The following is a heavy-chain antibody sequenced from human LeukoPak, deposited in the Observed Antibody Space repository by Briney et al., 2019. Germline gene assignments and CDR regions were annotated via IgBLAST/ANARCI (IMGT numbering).Heavy chain of an antibody. CDR3: ARDPLIGSTYTTAWGY. CDR1: GFTFSDYY. Sequence: PGGSLRLSCAASGFTFSDYYMTWLRQAPGKGLEWVSYSSSTGNIIFYADSVKGRFTISRDNAKNSLYLQMNSLRAEDTAVYYCARDPLIGSTYTTAWGYWGQGTLVTVSS. CDR2: SSSTGNII. V-gene: IGHV3-11*04. J-gene: IGHJ4*02. D-gene: IGHD2-2*01.